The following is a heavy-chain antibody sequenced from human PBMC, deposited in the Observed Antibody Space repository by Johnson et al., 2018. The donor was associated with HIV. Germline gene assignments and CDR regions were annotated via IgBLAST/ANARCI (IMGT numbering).Heavy chain of an antibody. V-gene: IGHV3-7*03. J-gene: IGHJ3*02. D-gene: IGHD4-23*01. Sequence: VQLVESGGGVVQPGRSLRLSCAASGFTFSSYAMHWVRQAPGKGLEWVANIKEDGSQRNYVASVKGRFTISRDNAKNSLYLQMNSLRAEDTALYYCARGRYGRMTTVAAAAFDIWGQGTMVTVSS. CDR2: IKEDGSQR. CDR3: ARGRYGRMTTVAAAAFDI. CDR1: GFTFSSYA.